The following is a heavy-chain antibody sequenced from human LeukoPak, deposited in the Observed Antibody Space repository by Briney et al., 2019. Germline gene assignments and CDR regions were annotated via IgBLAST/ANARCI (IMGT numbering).Heavy chain of an antibody. J-gene: IGHJ4*02. V-gene: IGHV1-46*01. D-gene: IGHD6-13*01. CDR2: INLSGGGP. CDR3: AGSSVERQQLARFDY. Sequence: ASVKVSCKASGGTFSSYAISWVRQAPGQGLEWMGIINLSGGGPSYAQKFQGRVTMTRDTSTTTVYMELSSLRSDDTAVYYCAGSSVERQQLARFDYWGQGSLVTVSS. CDR1: GGTFSSYA.